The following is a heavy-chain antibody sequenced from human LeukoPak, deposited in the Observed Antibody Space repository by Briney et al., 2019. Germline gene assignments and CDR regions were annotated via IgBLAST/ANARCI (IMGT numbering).Heavy chain of an antibody. J-gene: IGHJ4*02. CDR3: ARQDGLYSPMDS. CDR2: INCNSGKT. CDR1: GYTFSSYG. D-gene: IGHD5-24*01. V-gene: IGHV1-18*01. Sequence: ASVKVSCKASGYTFSSYGISWVRQAPGQGLGWMGWINCNSGKTNYAQNLRGRVTMTTDTSTSTANMDVRSLRSDDTAVYYCARQDGLYSPMDSWGQGTLITVSS.